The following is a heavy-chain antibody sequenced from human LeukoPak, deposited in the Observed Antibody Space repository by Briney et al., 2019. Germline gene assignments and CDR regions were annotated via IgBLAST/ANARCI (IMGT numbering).Heavy chain of an antibody. CDR2: IYYSGST. Sequence: SETLSLTCTVSGGSLSSYYWSWIRQPPGKGLEWIGYIYYSGSTNYNPSLKSRVTISVDTSKNQFSLKLSSVTAADTAVYYCARTHDYGDFRRWGQGTLVTVSS. J-gene: IGHJ1*01. CDR3: ARTHDYGDFRR. CDR1: GGSLSSYY. V-gene: IGHV4-59*01. D-gene: IGHD4-17*01.